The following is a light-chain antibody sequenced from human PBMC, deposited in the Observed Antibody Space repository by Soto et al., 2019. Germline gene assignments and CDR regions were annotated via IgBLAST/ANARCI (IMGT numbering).Light chain of an antibody. V-gene: IGKV3-15*01. CDR3: ERYNNWPRT. CDR2: DAS. J-gene: IGKJ1*01. Sequence: IVMTQSPATLSVSPGERATLSCRASQSVGSKLAWHQQRPGQAPRLLIYDASTRATGIPARFSGSGSGTEFPLPISSLQSEDFAVYFCERYNNWPRTFGQGTKV. CDR1: QSVGSK.